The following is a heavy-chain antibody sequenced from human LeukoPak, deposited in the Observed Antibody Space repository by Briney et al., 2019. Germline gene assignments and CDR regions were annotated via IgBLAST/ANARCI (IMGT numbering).Heavy chain of an antibody. CDR1: GYTFTSYD. CDR2: MNPNSGNT. J-gene: IGHJ4*02. D-gene: IGHD3-3*01. CDR3: ARVDSIWSGYYSSFDS. Sequence: GASVKVSCKTSGYTFTSYDINWVRQATGQGLEWMGWMNPNSGNTGYAQKFQGRVSMTRDTSISTAYMELSRLRSDDTAVYYCARVDSIWSGYYSSFDSWGQGTLVTVSS. V-gene: IGHV1-8*01.